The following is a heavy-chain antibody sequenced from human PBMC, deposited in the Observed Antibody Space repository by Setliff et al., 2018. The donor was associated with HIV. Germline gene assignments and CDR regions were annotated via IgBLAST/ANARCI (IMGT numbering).Heavy chain of an antibody. D-gene: IGHD3-22*01. V-gene: IGHV1-3*04. CDR3: ASDRCDSVKCYLYNCFGL. CDR2: IKTGNGDT. J-gene: IGHJ5*02. CDR1: GYSFSSHP. Sequence: ASVKVSCKTSGYSFSSHPIHWVRQAPGQRPEWMGWIKTGNGDTQYSQKFRDRVTITRDTSADIVYMELSSLRSEDTAVYYCASDRCDSVKCYLYNCFGLWGQGTLVTVSS.